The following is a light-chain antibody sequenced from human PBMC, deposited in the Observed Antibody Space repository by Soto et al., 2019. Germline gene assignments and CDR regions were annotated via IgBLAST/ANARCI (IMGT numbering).Light chain of an antibody. CDR1: SSNVGSYNV. J-gene: IGLJ3*02. CDR2: EVS. Sequence: QSALTQPASVSGSRGQSITISCTGTSSNVGSYNVVSWYRQYPGKAPELIIYEVSQRPSTFFNRFSGSKSGNTASLTISGLQSDDEADYYCCSYAGNNALVFGGGTKLTVL. V-gene: IGLV2-23*02. CDR3: CSYAGNNALV.